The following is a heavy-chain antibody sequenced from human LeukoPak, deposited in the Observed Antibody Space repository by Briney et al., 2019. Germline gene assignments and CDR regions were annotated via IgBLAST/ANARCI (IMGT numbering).Heavy chain of an antibody. CDR3: ARDRVRGSSGKDAFDI. D-gene: IGHD3-22*01. J-gene: IGHJ3*02. CDR2: IYYSEST. CDR1: GGSMSSYY. Sequence: PSETLSLTCTVSGGSMSSYYWSWIRQPPGKGPEWIGYIYYSESTNYNPSLKSRVTISVDTSKNQFSLKLSSVTAADTAVYYCARDRVRGSSGKDAFDIWGQGTMVTVSS. V-gene: IGHV4-59*01.